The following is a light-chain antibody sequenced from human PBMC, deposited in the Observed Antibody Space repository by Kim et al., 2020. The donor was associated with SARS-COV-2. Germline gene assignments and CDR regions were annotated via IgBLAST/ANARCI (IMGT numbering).Light chain of an antibody. V-gene: IGLV7-46*01. CDR3: ILTFSGARV. CDR2: DTN. Sequence: GGTVSLMWGSSLGTSTSGHYPQWFQRKAGQAPRTLIYDTNYKYSCTSARCSGALLGGKAALTLSGAQPEDEAAYYCILTFSGARVFGGGTQLTVL. CDR1: LGTSTSGHY. J-gene: IGLJ3*02.